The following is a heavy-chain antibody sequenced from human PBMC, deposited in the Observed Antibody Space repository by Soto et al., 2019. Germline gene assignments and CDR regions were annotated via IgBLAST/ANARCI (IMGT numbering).Heavy chain of an antibody. CDR3: AGFGGYDFWSAYFWAHNWFDP. Sequence: SETLSLTCAVSGGSISSSNWWSWVRQPPGKGLEWIGEIYHSGSTNYNPSLKSRVTISVDKSKNQFSLKLSSVTAADTAVYYCAGFGGYDFWSAYFWAHNWFDPWGQGTLVTVSS. J-gene: IGHJ5*02. CDR2: IYHSGST. D-gene: IGHD3-3*01. CDR1: GGSISSSNW. V-gene: IGHV4-4*02.